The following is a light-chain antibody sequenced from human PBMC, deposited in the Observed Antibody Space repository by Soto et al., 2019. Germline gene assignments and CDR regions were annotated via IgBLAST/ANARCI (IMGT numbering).Light chain of an antibody. V-gene: IGKV3-20*01. Sequence: EIVLTQSPGTLSLSPGDRATLSCRASQSVSSSYLAWYQQKPGQAPRLLIYGASTRATGSPDRFSGGGSGTDFTLSISRLQPEDFATYYCQQYGSSPFTFGPGTKVDIK. J-gene: IGKJ3*01. CDR3: QQYGSSPFT. CDR1: QSVSSSY. CDR2: GAS.